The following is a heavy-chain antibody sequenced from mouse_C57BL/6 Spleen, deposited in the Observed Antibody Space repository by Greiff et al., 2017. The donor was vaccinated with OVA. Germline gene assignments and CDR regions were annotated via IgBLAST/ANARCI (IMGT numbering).Heavy chain of an antibody. CDR3: ARQKNYYGSSGWYFDV. V-gene: IGHV5-6*02. D-gene: IGHD1-1*01. Sequence: DVKLVESGGDLVKPGGSLKLSCAASGFTFSSYGMSWVRQTPDKRLEWVATISSGGSYTYYPDSVKGRFTISRDNAKNTLYLQMSSLKSEDTAMYYCARQKNYYGSSGWYFDVWGTGTTVTVSS. CDR1: GFTFSSYG. CDR2: ISSGGSYT. J-gene: IGHJ1*03.